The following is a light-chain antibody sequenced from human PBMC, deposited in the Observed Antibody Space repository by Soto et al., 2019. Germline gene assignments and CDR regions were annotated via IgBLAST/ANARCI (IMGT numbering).Light chain of an antibody. J-gene: IGLJ1*01. CDR1: SSNIGSHT. Sequence: QSVLTQPPSASGTPGQRVTISCSGSSSNIGSHTVNWYQHLPGTAPKLLIYTNNQRPSGVPDRFSGSKSVTSASLAISGLQSEDEADYYCAAWDDSLNGYVFGTGTKLTGL. V-gene: IGLV1-44*01. CDR2: TNN. CDR3: AAWDDSLNGYV.